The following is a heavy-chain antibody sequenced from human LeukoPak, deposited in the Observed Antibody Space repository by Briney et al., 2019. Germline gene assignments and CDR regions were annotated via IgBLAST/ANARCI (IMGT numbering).Heavy chain of an antibody. V-gene: IGHV3-66*01. CDR1: GFTFSGYE. Sequence: PGGSLRLSCAASGFTFSGYEMSWVRQAPGKGLEWVSVIYSGGSTYYADSVKGRFTISRDNSKNTLYLQMNSLRAEDTAVYYCARQRGLLMYYFDYWGQGTLVTVSS. D-gene: IGHD1-26*01. CDR2: IYSGGST. CDR3: ARQRGLLMYYFDY. J-gene: IGHJ4*02.